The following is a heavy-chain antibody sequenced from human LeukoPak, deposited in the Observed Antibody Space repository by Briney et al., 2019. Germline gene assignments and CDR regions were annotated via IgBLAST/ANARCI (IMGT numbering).Heavy chain of an antibody. D-gene: IGHD3-22*01. CDR1: GFTFSNAW. CDR3: TTDTRYYYDSSGYSL. Sequence: GGCLRFSCAASGFTFSNAWMNWVRQAPGRGLEWVGRIKSKTDGGTTDYVAPVKGRFTISRDDSTNTLYLQMNSLKIEDTAVYYCTTDTRYYYDSSGYSLWGQGTLVTVSS. CDR2: IKSKTDGGTT. J-gene: IGHJ4*02. V-gene: IGHV3-15*01.